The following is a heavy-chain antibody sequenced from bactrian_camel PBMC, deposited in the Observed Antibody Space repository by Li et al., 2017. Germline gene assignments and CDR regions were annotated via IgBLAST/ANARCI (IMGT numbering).Heavy chain of an antibody. Sequence: HVQLVESGGGSVQVGGSLRLSCRVNGHTAPGYCIGWFRQAPGKEREAVASIDNSGVIIVADSVKGRFAISRGDAKNTVHLQMDNLKVEDTAVYYCSSRACMYGSSGQGTQVTVS. J-gene: IGHJ4*01. CDR2: IDNSGVII. D-gene: IGHD3*01. V-gene: IGHV3S63*01. CDR1: GHTAPGYC.